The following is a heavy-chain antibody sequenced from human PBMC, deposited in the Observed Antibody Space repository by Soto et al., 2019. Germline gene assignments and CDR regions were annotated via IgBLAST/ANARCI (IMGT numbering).Heavy chain of an antibody. D-gene: IGHD2-15*01. CDR3: ARERVGYCSGCSCYIGDNKKNNWFDP. J-gene: IGHJ5*02. CDR2: INPSGGST. CDR1: GYTITSYY. Sequence: ASVKLYCKASGYTITSYYMHWVRQAPGQGLEWMGIINPSGGSTSYAQKFQGRVTMTRDTSTSTVYMELSSLRSEDTAVYYCARERVGYCSGCSCYIGDNKKNNWFDPWGQGTLVTVSS. V-gene: IGHV1-46*01.